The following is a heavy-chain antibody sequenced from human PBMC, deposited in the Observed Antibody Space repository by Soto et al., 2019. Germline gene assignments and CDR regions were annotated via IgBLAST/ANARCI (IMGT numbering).Heavy chain of an antibody. Sequence: ASVKVSCKVSGYTFTGYYMHWVRQAPGQGLEWMGWINPNSGGTNYAQKFQGRVTMTRDTSISTAYMELSRLRSDDTAVYYCARVRAARPYYYGMDVWGQGTTVTVSS. D-gene: IGHD6-6*01. CDR2: INPNSGGT. J-gene: IGHJ6*02. CDR3: ARVRAARPYYYGMDV. CDR1: GYTFTGYY. V-gene: IGHV1-2*02.